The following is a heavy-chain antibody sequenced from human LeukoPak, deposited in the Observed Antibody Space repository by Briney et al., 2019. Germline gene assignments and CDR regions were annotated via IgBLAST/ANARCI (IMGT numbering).Heavy chain of an antibody. D-gene: IGHD2-8*01. Sequence: ASVKVSCKASGYTFTDYYMHWVRQAPGQGLEWMGRINPNNGVTNYPQKFQGRVTMTRDTSISTAYMELSSLRSDDTAIYYCARGFTDCSNGVCYSGDYYYFMDVWGTGTTVTVSS. CDR2: INPNNGVT. CDR1: GYTFTDYY. V-gene: IGHV1-2*06. CDR3: ARGFTDCSNGVCYSGDYYYFMDV. J-gene: IGHJ6*03.